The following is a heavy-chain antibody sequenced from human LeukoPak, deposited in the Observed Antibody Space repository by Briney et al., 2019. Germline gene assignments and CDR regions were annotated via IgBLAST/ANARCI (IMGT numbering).Heavy chain of an antibody. J-gene: IGHJ4*02. Sequence: GGSLRLSCAASGFTFSNAWMSWVRQAPGKGLEWVGRIKSKTDGGTTDYAAPVKGRFTISRDDSKNTLYLQMNSLKTEDTAVYYCTTDTVTYYYDKPLDYWRQGTLVTVSS. CDR1: GFTFSNAW. CDR3: TTDTVTYYYDKPLDY. D-gene: IGHD3-22*01. CDR2: IKSKTDGGTT. V-gene: IGHV3-15*01.